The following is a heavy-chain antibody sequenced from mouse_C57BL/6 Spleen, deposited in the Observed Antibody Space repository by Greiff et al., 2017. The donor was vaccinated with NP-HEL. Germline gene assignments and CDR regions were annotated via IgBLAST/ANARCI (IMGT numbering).Heavy chain of an antibody. CDR3: ARVYYSNYDFAY. J-gene: IGHJ3*01. CDR2: FHPYNDDT. CDR1: GYTFTTYP. Sequence: VKLMESGAELVKPGASVKMSCKASGYTFTTYPIEWMKQNHGKSLEWIGNFHPYNDDTKYNEKFKGKATLTVEKSSSTVYLELSRLTSDDSAVYYCARVYYSNYDFAYWGQGTLVTVSA. V-gene: IGHV1-47*01. D-gene: IGHD2-5*01.